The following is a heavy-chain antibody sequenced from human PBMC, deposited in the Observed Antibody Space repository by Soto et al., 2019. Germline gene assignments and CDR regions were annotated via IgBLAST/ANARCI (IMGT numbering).Heavy chain of an antibody. CDR3: ARDLNWALDY. Sequence: QVHLVQSAAEVKKPGSSVRVSCTVSGGTFGRNTIVWVRQAPEQGLECMGHIVPILGTFKYAQKFQGTVTFTADESTTTAYMDLSSLTSEDTAVYFCARDLNWALDYWGQGTLDTVSS. D-gene: IGHD7-27*01. CDR1: GGTFGRNT. CDR2: IVPILGTF. V-gene: IGHV1-69*01. J-gene: IGHJ4*02.